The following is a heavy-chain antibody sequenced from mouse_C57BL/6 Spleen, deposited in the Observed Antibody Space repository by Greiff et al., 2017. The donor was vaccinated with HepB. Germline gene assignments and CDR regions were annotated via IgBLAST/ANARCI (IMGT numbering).Heavy chain of an antibody. CDR1: GYTFTDYE. CDR3: TRRGGYYFDY. Sequence: QVQLQQSGAELVRPGASVTLSCKASGYTFTDYEMHWVQQTPVHGLEWIGAIDPETGGTAYNQKFKGKAILTADKSSSTAYMELRSLTSEDSAVYYCTRRGGYYFDYWGQGTTLTVSS. J-gene: IGHJ2*01. V-gene: IGHV1-15*01. CDR2: IDPETGGT.